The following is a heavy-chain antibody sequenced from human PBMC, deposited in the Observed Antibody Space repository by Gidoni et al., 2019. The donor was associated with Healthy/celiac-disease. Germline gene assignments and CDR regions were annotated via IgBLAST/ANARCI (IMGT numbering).Heavy chain of an antibody. CDR3: AIVAVAGPFDY. Sequence: QVQLVESGGGVVQPGRSLRLSSAAYGLHFSSYGMHWVRQAPCKGREWVSVISYDGDNKYYAASLKGRFTISRDNSKNTLYLQMNSLRAEDTAVYYCAIVAVAGPFDYLGQGTLVTVSS. V-gene: IGHV3-30*03. CDR2: ISYDGDNK. CDR1: GLHFSSYG. J-gene: IGHJ4*02. D-gene: IGHD6-19*01.